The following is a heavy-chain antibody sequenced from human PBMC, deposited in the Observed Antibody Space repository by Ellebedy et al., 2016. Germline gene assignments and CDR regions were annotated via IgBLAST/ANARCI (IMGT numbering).Heavy chain of an antibody. J-gene: IGHJ3*02. D-gene: IGHD3-22*01. CDR2: IYYSGST. Sequence: SETLSLTCTVSGGSISSYYWSWIRQPPGKGLEWIGYIYYSGSTNYNPSLKSRVTISVDTSKNQFSLKLSSVTAADTAVYYCARHSITMMHAFDIWGQGTMVTVSS. CDR3: ARHSITMMHAFDI. CDR1: GGSISSYY. V-gene: IGHV4-59*01.